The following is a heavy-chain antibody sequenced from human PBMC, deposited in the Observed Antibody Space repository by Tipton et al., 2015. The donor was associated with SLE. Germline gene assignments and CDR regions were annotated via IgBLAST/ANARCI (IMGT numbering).Heavy chain of an antibody. Sequence: TLSLTCSVSGGSIKSHHWAWIRQPPGKGLEWIGYIFHTGRTDYNPSYKSRVTITIDTSKNQVSLNLGSVTAADTAVYFCARGSGRYSSSWYFFYYYMDVWGKGTTVTVSS. CDR1: GGSIKSHH. D-gene: IGHD6-13*01. V-gene: IGHV4-59*08. CDR3: ARGSGRYSSSWYFFYYYMDV. CDR2: IFHTGRT. J-gene: IGHJ6*03.